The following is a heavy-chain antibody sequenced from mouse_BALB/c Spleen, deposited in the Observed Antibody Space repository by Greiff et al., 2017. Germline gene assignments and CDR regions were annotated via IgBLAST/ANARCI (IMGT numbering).Heavy chain of an antibody. J-gene: IGHJ4*01. D-gene: IGHD2-4*01. V-gene: IGHV1-77*01. CDR3: ARLGDYDGGMDY. CDR2: IYPGSGNT. CDR1: GYTFTDYY. Sequence: VQLQQSGAELARPGASVKLSCKASGYTFTDYYINWVKQRTGQGLEWIGEIYPGSGNTYYNEKFKGKATLTADKSSSTAYMQLSSLTSEDSAVYYCARLGDYDGGMDYWGQGTSVTVAS.